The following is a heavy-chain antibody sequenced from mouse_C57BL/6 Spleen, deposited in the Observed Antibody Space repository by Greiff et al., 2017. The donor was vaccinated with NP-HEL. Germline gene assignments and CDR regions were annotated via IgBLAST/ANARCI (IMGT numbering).Heavy chain of an antibody. CDR1: GFNIKDYY. CDR2: IDPNSGGT. D-gene: IGHD2-12*01. J-gene: IGHJ2*01. CDR3: AGLRERNYFDY. V-gene: IGHV1-72*01. Sequence: QVQLQQSGAELVKPGASVKLSCTASGFNIKDYYMHWVKQRTEQGLEWIGRIDPNSGGTKYNEKFKSKATLTVDKPSSTAYMQLSSLTSEDSAVYYCAGLRERNYFDYWGQGTTLTVSS.